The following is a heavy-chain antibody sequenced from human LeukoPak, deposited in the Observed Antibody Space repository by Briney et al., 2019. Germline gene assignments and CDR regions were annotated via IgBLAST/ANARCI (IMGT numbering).Heavy chain of an antibody. CDR1: GDSISSYY. Sequence: SETLPLTCTVSGDSISSYYWSWIRQPAGKGLEWIGRIYTGGSTNYNPSLKSRVTISVDKSKNQFSLKLNSVTAADTAIYYCARAQIAVNFYYFDYWGQGTLVTVSS. CDR2: IYTGGST. V-gene: IGHV4-4*07. CDR3: ARAQIAVNFYYFDY. J-gene: IGHJ4*02. D-gene: IGHD6-19*01.